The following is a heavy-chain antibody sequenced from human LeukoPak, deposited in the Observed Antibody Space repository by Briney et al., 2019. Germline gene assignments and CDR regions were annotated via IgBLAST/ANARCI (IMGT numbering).Heavy chain of an antibody. V-gene: IGHV4-38-2*02. J-gene: IGHJ6*03. CDR1: GYSISSGYY. CDR2: IYHSGST. CDR3: ARVSYNYNMDD. Sequence: SETLSLTCTVSGYSISSGYYWGWIRQPPGKGLEWIGIIYHSGSTYYNPSLKSRVTISVDTSKNQFSLRLSSVTAADTAVYYCARVSYNYNMDDWGKGTTVTVAS.